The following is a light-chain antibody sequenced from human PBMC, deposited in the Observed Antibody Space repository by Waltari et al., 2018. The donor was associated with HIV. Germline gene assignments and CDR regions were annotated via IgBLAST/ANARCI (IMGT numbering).Light chain of an antibody. J-gene: IGLJ3*02. CDR2: RGD. CDR3: AAWTDIMSGWL. V-gene: IGLV1-47*01. Sequence: TQSPSASGAPGQRVTLTCSAVPSNIASESIYWYQQVPGTAPKLLIFRGDQRPSGVPDRFSGSKSGASSSLAISGLQSDDEADYYCAAWTDIMSGWLFGGGTKLTVL. CDR1: PSNIASES.